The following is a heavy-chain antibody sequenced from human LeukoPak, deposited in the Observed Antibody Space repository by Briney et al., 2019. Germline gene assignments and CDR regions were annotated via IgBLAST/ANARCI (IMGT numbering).Heavy chain of an antibody. CDR1: GYTFTGYY. V-gene: IGHV1-2*02. D-gene: IGHD5-12*01. J-gene: IGHJ4*02. CDR2: INPNSGGT. CDR3: AREDIVATIVDY. Sequence: ASVKVSCKASGYTFTGYYMHWVRPAPGQGLEWMGWINPNSGGTNYAQKFQGRVTMTRDTSISTAYMELSRLRSDDTAVYYCAREDIVATIVDYWGQGTLVTVSS.